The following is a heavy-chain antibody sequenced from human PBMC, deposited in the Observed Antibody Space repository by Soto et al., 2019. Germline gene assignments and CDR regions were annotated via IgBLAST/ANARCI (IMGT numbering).Heavy chain of an antibody. J-gene: IGHJ2*01. D-gene: IGHD6-6*01. Sequence: VGSLRLSCAASGFTFSSYAMSWVRQAPGKGLEWVSAISGSGGSTYYADSVKGRFTISRDNSKNTLYLQMNSLRAEDTAVYYCAKFLIAARPRGYFDLWGRGTLVTVSS. CDR1: GFTFSSYA. CDR3: AKFLIAARPRGYFDL. V-gene: IGHV3-23*01. CDR2: ISGSGGST.